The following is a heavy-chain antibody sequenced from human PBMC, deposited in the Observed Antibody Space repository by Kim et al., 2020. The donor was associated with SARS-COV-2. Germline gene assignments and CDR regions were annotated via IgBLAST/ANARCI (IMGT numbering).Heavy chain of an antibody. J-gene: IGHJ4*02. CDR1: GGSISSSNW. Sequence: SETLSLTCAVSGGSISSSNWWSWVRQPPGKGLEWIGEIYHSGSTNYNPSLKSRVTISVDKSKNQFSLKLSSVTAADTAVYYCAREGSGYDGGGFDYWGQGTLVTVSS. CDR3: AREGSGYDGGGFDY. CDR2: IYHSGST. D-gene: IGHD5-12*01. V-gene: IGHV4-4*02.